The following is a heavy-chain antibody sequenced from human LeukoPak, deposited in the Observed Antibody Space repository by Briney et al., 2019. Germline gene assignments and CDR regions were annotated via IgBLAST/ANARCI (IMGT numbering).Heavy chain of an antibody. CDR3: ARVDSGHDYGPS. CDR2: INPNSGDT. CDR1: GYTFTSYY. D-gene: IGHD5-12*01. Sequence: ASVKVSCKASGYTFTSYYMRWVRQVPGQGLEWMGRINPNSGDTDYAQKFQGRVIMTRDTSISTAYMEVSRLRSDDTAVYYCARVDSGHDYGPSWGQGTTVTVSS. J-gene: IGHJ3*01. V-gene: IGHV1-2*06.